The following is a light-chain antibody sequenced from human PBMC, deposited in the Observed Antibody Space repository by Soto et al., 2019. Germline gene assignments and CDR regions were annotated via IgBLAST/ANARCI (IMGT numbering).Light chain of an antibody. Sequence: QSVLTQPPSASGSPGQSVTISCTGTSSDVGGYNYVSWYQQHPDKAPKLMVYAVTKRPSGVPDRFSGSKSGNTASLTVSGLQAEDEADYYCSSYAGSNNLVFGGGTKLTVL. CDR1: SSDVGGYNY. V-gene: IGLV2-8*01. CDR3: SSYAGSNNLV. CDR2: AVT. J-gene: IGLJ2*01.